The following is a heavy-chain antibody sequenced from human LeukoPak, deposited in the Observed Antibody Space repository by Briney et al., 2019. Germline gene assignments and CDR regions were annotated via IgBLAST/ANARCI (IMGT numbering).Heavy chain of an antibody. CDR1: GGSISSYY. CDR3: ARVEGRAAAGAIDY. V-gene: IGHV4-4*07. D-gene: IGHD6-13*01. Sequence: SETLSLTCTDSGGSISSYYWSWIRQPAGKGLEWIGRIYTSGSTNYNPSLKSRVTMSVDTSKNQFSLKLSSVTAADTAVYYCARVEGRAAAGAIDYWGQGTLVTVSS. CDR2: IYTSGST. J-gene: IGHJ4*02.